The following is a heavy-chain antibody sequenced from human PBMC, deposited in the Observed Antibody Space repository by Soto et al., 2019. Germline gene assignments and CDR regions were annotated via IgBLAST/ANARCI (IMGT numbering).Heavy chain of an antibody. CDR2: ISSSSSYI. V-gene: IGHV3-21*01. D-gene: IGHD6-19*01. Sequence: PGESLKISCAASGFTFSSYSMNWVRQAPGKGLEWVSSISSSSSYIYYADSVKGRFTISRDNAKNSLYLQMNSLRAEDTAVYYCARDLRVAGYYYYGMDVWGQGTTVTVSS. CDR3: ARDLRVAGYYYYGMDV. J-gene: IGHJ6*02. CDR1: GFTFSSYS.